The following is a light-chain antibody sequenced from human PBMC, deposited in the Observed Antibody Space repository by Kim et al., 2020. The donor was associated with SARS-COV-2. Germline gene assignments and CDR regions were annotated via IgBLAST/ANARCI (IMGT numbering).Light chain of an antibody. CDR3: QQYYSTPYT. Sequence: DIVMTQSPASLAVSLGERATINCMSSQSVLYSSNNKNYLAWYQQKQGQPPKLLIYWASTRESGVPDRFSGSGSGSDFTLTISSLQAEDVAVYSCQQYYSTPYTFGQGTKLEI. V-gene: IGKV4-1*01. CDR1: QSVLYSSNNKNY. CDR2: WAS. J-gene: IGKJ2*01.